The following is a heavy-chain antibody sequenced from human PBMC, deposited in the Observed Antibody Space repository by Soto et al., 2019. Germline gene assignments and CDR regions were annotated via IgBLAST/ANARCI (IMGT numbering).Heavy chain of an antibody. J-gene: IGHJ4*02. CDR1: GFTLRNYA. CDR3: AKAKNDYNWDNRPPFDY. Sequence: GESLRLACEASGFTLRNYAMTWVRQAPGKGLEWVSLISANDVGTYYVESVKTRFTISTDQSRNTVYLQMDSLRADDTAIYYCAKAKNDYNWDNRPPFDYWGQGTLVTVSS. CDR2: ISANDVGT. D-gene: IGHD1-20*01. V-gene: IGHV3-23*01.